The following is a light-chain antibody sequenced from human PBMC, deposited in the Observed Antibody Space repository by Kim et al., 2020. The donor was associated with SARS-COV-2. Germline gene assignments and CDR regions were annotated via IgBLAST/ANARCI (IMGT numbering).Light chain of an antibody. J-gene: IGLJ3*02. CDR1: NIRTRS. V-gene: IGLV3-21*01. Sequence: SYELTQPPSMSVAPGKTATITCEGDNIRTRSVHWYQHQPGQAPVVVIYYYSDRPSGIPERFSASNSGNTATLTISRVEAGDEADYYCQVWDSRSETQVFGGGTQLTVL. CDR2: YYS. CDR3: QVWDSRSETQV.